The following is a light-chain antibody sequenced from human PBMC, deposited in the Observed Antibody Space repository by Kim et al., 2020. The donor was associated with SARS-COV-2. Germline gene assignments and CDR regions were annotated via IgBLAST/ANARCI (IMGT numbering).Light chain of an antibody. CDR1: SLRSDY. J-gene: IGLJ2*01. CDR2: GKN. V-gene: IGLV3-19*01. CDR3: NSRDSSGNVV. Sequence: VGLGPTVRITCQGDSLRSDYASWYQQKPGQAPVLVIYGKNNRPSGIPDRFSGSSSGNTASLTITGAQAEDEADYYCNSRDSSGNVVFGGGTQLTVL.